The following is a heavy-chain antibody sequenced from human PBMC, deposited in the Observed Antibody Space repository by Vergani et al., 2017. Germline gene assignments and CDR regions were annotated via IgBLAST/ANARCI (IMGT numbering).Heavy chain of an antibody. Sequence: QVQLVESGGGVVQPGRSLTLSCAVSGFTFNQYGMHWVRQAPGKGLEWVAVTWYDGNNKQYADSVKGRFTISRDNSKSTMYLQMNSLRDEDTGVYYCARDLRLLYNRFDPWGQGTLVTVSS. CDR3: ARDLRLLYNRFDP. CDR1: GFTFNQYG. D-gene: IGHD1-14*01. J-gene: IGHJ5*02. CDR2: TWYDGNNK. V-gene: IGHV3-33*01.